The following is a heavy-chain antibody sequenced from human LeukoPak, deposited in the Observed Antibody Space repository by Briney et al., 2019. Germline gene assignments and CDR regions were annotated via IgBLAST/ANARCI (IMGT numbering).Heavy chain of an antibody. CDR3: ARGSYPYSHGMDV. D-gene: IGHD1-26*01. V-gene: IGHV1-18*01. J-gene: IGHJ6*02. Sequence: GASVNVSCKASGYNFNNYGVSWVRQAPGQGLEWMGWISAKTGNTNYAQKVQGRVTMTTDTSTTTAYMELRSLGSDDTAVYYCARGSYPYSHGMDVWGQGTTVTVSS. CDR1: GYNFNNYG. CDR2: ISAKTGNT.